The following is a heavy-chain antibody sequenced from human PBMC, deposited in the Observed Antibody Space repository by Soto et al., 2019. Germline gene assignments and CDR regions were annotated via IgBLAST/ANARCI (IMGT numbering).Heavy chain of an antibody. D-gene: IGHD3-3*01. V-gene: IGHV1-69*13. Sequence: PVKASCKASRGTFSSSAISWVRHAPGQGPDRMGGIIPIFGTANYAQKFQGRVTITADESTSTAYMALSSLRSEVTSGSYCARDGITIFGVVIVYYYGMDVWGQRPTGTVSS. CDR1: RGTFSSSA. J-gene: IGHJ6*01. CDR2: IIPIFGTA. CDR3: ARDGITIFGVVIVYYYGMDV.